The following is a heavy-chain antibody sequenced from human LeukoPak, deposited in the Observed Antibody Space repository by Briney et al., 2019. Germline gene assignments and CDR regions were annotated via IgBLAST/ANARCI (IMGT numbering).Heavy chain of an antibody. V-gene: IGHV4-34*01. Sequence: PSETLSLTCAVYGGSFSGYYWSWIRQPPGKGLEWIGEINHSGSTNYNPSLKGRVTISVDTSKNQFSLKLSSVTAADTAVYYCARAAITDYWGQGTLVTVSS. CDR1: GGSFSGYY. D-gene: IGHD2-21*01. J-gene: IGHJ4*02. CDR3: ARAAITDY. CDR2: INHSGST.